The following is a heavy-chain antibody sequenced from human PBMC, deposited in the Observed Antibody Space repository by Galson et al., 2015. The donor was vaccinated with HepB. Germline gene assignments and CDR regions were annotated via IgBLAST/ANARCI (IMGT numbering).Heavy chain of an antibody. CDR1: GYTFTSFD. CDR3: AREGRVAITYFDY. Sequence: SVKVSCKASGYTFTSFDFNWVRQATGQGLAWMGWMNLNSGNTGFARKFQGRVTMTGDTSISTAYMELTSLRAEDTAVYYCAREGRVAITYFDYWGQGTLVTVSS. CDR2: MNLNSGNT. V-gene: IGHV1-8*01. J-gene: IGHJ4*02. D-gene: IGHD2-15*01.